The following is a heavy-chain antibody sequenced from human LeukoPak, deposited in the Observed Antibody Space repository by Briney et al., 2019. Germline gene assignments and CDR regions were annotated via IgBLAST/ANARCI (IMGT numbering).Heavy chain of an antibody. CDR3: ARGGTVTTPLDAFDI. J-gene: IGHJ3*02. Sequence: GSSVKVSCKASGGTFSSYAISWVRQAPGQGLEWMGGIIPIFGTANYAQKFQGRVTITADESTSTAHMELSSLRSEDTAVYYCARGGTVTTPLDAFDIWGQGTMVTVSS. CDR1: GGTFSSYA. CDR2: IIPIFGTA. D-gene: IGHD4-17*01. V-gene: IGHV1-69*01.